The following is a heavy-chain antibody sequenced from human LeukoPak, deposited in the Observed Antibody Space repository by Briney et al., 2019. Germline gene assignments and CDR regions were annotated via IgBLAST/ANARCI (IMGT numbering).Heavy chain of an antibody. V-gene: IGHV3-30-3*01. Sequence: GGSLRFSCAASGFTFSSYAMHRVRQAPGKGLEWVAVISYDGSNKYYADSVKGRFTISRDNSKNTLYLQMNSLRAEDTAVYYCAREVGSDYYDSRLDYWGQGTLVTVSS. J-gene: IGHJ4*02. D-gene: IGHD3-22*01. CDR3: AREVGSDYYDSRLDY. CDR1: GFTFSSYA. CDR2: ISYDGSNK.